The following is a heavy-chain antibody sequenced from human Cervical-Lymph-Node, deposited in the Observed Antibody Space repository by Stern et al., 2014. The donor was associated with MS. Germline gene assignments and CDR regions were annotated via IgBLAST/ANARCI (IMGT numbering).Heavy chain of an antibody. J-gene: IGHJ4*02. V-gene: IGHV5-51*03. Sequence: VQLVQSGAEVKKPGASLKISCKTSGYTFISYWIGWVRQMPGRGLEWMGIIYTGDSHTRYSPPFQGQVTISVDKSISTAYLQWSSLKASDTAIYYCARRSWDYRREYYFDFWGQGTLVTVSS. CDR2: IYTGDSHT. CDR1: GYTFISYW. CDR3: ARRSWDYRREYYFDF. D-gene: IGHD4-11*01.